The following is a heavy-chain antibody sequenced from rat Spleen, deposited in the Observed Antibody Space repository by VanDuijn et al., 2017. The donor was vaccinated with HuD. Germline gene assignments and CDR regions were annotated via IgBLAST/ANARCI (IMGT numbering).Heavy chain of an antibody. CDR1: GFTFSDYA. CDR2: ITHTDGTA. J-gene: IGHJ2*01. CDR3: TRENWKPDY. Sequence: EVQLVESGGGLVQPGRSLKLSCAASGFTFSDYAMAWVRQAPKKGLEWVASITHTDGTAYYPDSVRGRFTISRDNAKSTLYLHMNSLRSDDTATYYCTRENWKPDYWGQGVMVAVSS. V-gene: IGHV5-17*01. D-gene: IGHD4-2*01.